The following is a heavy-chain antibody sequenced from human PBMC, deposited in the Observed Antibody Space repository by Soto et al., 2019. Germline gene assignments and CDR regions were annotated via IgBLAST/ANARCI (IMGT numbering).Heavy chain of an antibody. D-gene: IGHD3-22*01. V-gene: IGHV1-69*13. CDR1: GGTFSSYA. Sequence: GASVKVSCKASGGTFSSYAISWVRQAPGQGLEWMGGIIPIFGTANYAQKFQGRDTITADESTSTAYMELSSLRSEDTAVYYCATPEAERITMRAQVPQVDFQHWGQGTLVTVSS. CDR3: ATPEAERITMRAQVPQVDFQH. J-gene: IGHJ1*01. CDR2: IIPIFGTA.